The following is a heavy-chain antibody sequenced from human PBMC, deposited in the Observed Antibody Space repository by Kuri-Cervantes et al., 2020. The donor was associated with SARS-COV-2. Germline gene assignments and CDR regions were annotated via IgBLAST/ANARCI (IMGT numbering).Heavy chain of an antibody. CDR1: GYTFTSYG. V-gene: IGHV1-69*10. J-gene: IGHJ4*02. Sequence: SVKVSCKASGYTFTSYGISWVRQAPGQGLEWMGGIIPILGIANYAQRFQGTVTITADKSTSTAYMELSSLRSEDTAVYYCARGSIAARHQNRIGVDYWGQGTLVTVSS. CDR2: IIPILGIA. D-gene: IGHD6-6*01. CDR3: ARGSIAARHQNRIGVDY.